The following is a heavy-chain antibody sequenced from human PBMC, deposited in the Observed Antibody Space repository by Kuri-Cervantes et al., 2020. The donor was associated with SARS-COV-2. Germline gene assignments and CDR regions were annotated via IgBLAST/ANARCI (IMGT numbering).Heavy chain of an antibody. CDR3: ARDPNANHNNWFDP. Sequence: SETLSLTCTVSGYSISSGYYWGWIRQPPGKGLEWIGSIYHSGSTYYNPSLKSRVTISVDTSKNQFSLELSSVTAADTAVYYCARDPNANHNNWFDPWGQGTLVTVSS. V-gene: IGHV4-38-2*02. CDR1: GYSISSGYY. D-gene: IGHD4/OR15-4a*01. CDR2: IYHSGST. J-gene: IGHJ5*02.